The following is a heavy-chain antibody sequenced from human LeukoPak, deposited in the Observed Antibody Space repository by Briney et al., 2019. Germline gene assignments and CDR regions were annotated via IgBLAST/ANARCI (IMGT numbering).Heavy chain of an antibody. CDR2: ISAYNGST. J-gene: IGHJ6*03. Sequence: GASVKVSCKASGYTFTSYGISWVRQAPGQGLEWMGWISAYNGSTNYAQKLQGRVTMTTDTSTSTAYMELRSLRSDDTAVYYCARDTLREMATITSYYYYYMDVWGKGTTVTVSS. V-gene: IGHV1-18*01. CDR1: GYTFTSYG. CDR3: ARDTLREMATITSYYYYYMDV. D-gene: IGHD5-24*01.